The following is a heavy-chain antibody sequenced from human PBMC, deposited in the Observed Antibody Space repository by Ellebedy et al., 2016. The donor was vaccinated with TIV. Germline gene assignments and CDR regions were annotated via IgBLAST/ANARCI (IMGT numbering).Heavy chain of an antibody. Sequence: GESLKISCAASRFTFSSYWMSWVRQAPGKGLEWVANMRQDGGDKYYVDSVKGRFTISRDNAKSSLYLQMNSLGAEDTAVYYCARAIYGASYLWGRGTLVTVSS. CDR2: MRQDGGDK. D-gene: IGHD4-17*01. J-gene: IGHJ2*01. V-gene: IGHV3-7*01. CDR1: RFTFSSYW. CDR3: ARAIYGASYL.